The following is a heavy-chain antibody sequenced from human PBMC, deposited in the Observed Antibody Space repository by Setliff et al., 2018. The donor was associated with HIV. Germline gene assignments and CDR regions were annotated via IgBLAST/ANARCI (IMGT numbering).Heavy chain of an antibody. CDR2: IYSGGST. V-gene: IGHV3-66*01. CDR3: ARGLPLRFLEWLPFYFDY. J-gene: IGHJ4*02. CDR1: GFTVSSNY. Sequence: GGSLRLSCAASGFTVSSNYMSWVRQAPGKGLEWVSVIYSGGSTYYADPVKGRFTISRDNAKNSLYLQMNSLRAEDTAVYYCARGLPLRFLEWLPFYFDYWGQGTLVTVSS. D-gene: IGHD3-3*01.